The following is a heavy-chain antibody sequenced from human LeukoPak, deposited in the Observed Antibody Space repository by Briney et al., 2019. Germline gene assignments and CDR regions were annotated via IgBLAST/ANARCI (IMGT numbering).Heavy chain of an antibody. CDR3: ARSMITFGGVIVPEYYFDY. V-gene: IGHV4-59*01. J-gene: IGHJ4*02. Sequence: PSETLSLTCTVSGGSISSYYWSWIRQPPGKGLEWIGYIYYSGSTNYNPSLKSRATISVDTSKNQFSLKLSSVTAADTAVYYCARSMITFGGVIVPEYYFDYWGQGTLVTVSS. CDR1: GGSISSYY. CDR2: IYYSGST. D-gene: IGHD3-16*02.